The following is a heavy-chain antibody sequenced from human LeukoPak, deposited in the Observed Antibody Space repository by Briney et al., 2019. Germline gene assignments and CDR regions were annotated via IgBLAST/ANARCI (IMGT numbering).Heavy chain of an antibody. CDR3: VKGLVQTTMSYSVDY. D-gene: IGHD1-1*01. V-gene: IGHV3-30*18. CDR2: ISSDGSKN. Sequence: GGSLRLSCAASGFTFSNYGMHWVRQTPGKGLEWVALISSDGSKNIYADSVKGRFTISRDNSKNTVYLQMNSLRAEDTAVYYCVKGLVQTTMSYSVDYWGQGALVTVTS. CDR1: GFTFSNYG. J-gene: IGHJ4*02.